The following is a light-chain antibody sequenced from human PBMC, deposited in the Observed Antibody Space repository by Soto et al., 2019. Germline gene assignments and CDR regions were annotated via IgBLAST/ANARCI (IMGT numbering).Light chain of an antibody. Sequence: QSVLTQPPSVSAAPGQTVTISCSGSGSNIGSNSVSWYQQVPGTAPKLLLYDDNKRPSGIPDRFSGSKSGTSATLGITGLQTADEADYYCGTWESDLSVGVFGGGTKLTVL. V-gene: IGLV1-51*01. CDR1: GSNIGSNS. J-gene: IGLJ2*01. CDR3: GTWESDLSVGV. CDR2: DDN.